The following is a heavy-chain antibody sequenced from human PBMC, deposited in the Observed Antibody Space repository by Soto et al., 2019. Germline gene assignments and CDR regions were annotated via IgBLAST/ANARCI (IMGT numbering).Heavy chain of an antibody. CDR3: ARGVLVEGTSSPDMFDY. D-gene: IGHD6-6*01. J-gene: IGHJ4*02. CDR1: GGSISSYY. CDR2: VYYSGGT. V-gene: IGHV4-59*01. Sequence: SETLSLTCTVSGGSISSYYWSWIRQPPGKGLEWIGYVYYSGGTNYNPSLKGRVTILLDAPKNQFSLKLSSVIAADTAVYYCARGVLVEGTSSPDMFDYWGQGTQVTV.